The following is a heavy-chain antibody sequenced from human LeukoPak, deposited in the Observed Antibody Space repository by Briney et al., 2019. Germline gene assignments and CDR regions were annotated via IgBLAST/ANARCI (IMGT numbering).Heavy chain of an antibody. CDR2: IYYSGST. Sequence: PSETLSLTCTVSGGSISSSGYYWGWIRQPPGKGLEWIGSIYYSGSTDYNPSLKSRVTISVDTSKNQFSLKLSSVTAADTAVYYCARENLYCSGGSCYVPIDAFDIWGQGTMVTVSS. J-gene: IGHJ3*02. CDR1: GGSISSSGYY. D-gene: IGHD2-15*01. CDR3: ARENLYCSGGSCYVPIDAFDI. V-gene: IGHV4-39*07.